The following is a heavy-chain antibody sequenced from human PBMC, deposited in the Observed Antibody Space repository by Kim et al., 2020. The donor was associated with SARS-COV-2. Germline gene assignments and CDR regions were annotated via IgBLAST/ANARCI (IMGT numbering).Heavy chain of an antibody. CDR3: ARSTAAGTVQAAFDI. V-gene: IGHV4-39*01. D-gene: IGHD6-13*01. CDR1: GGSISSSSYY. Sequence: SETLSLTCTVSGGSISSSSYYWGWIRQPPGKGLEWIGSIYYSGSTYYNPSLKSRVTISVDTSKNQFSLKLSSVTAADTAVYYCARSTAAGTVQAAFDIWGQGTMVTVSS. CDR2: IYYSGST. J-gene: IGHJ3*02.